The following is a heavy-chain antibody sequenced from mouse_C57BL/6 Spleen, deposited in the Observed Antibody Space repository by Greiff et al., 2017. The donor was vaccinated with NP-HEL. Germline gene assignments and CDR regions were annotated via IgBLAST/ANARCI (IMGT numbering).Heavy chain of an antibody. V-gene: IGHV1-55*01. J-gene: IGHJ1*03. CDR3: ASLRYYYGSSYFGYWYFDV. CDR1: GYTFTSYW. CDR2: IYPGSGST. D-gene: IGHD1-1*01. Sequence: QVQLQQPGAELVKPGASVKMSCKASGYTFTSYWITWVKQRPGQGLEWIGDIYPGSGSTNYIEKFKSKATLTVDTSSSTAYMQLSSLTSEDSAVYYCASLRYYYGSSYFGYWYFDVWGTGTTVTVSS.